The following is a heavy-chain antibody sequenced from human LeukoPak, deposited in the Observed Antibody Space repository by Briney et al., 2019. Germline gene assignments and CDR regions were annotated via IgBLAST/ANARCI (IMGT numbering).Heavy chain of an antibody. CDR3: ARGGGCSGGSCYYMDV. D-gene: IGHD2-15*01. V-gene: IGHV4-34*01. Sequence: PSETLSLTCAVYGGSFSGYYWSWIRQPPGKGLEWIGEINHSGSTNYNPSLKSRVTISVDTSKNQFTLKLTSVTAADTAVYYCARGGGCSGGSCYYMDVWGKGPTVTVSS. CDR2: INHSGST. CDR1: GGSFSGYY. J-gene: IGHJ6*03.